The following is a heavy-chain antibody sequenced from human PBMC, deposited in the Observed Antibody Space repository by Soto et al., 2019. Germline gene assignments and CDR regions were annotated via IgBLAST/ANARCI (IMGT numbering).Heavy chain of an antibody. CDR1: GFTFSSYA. J-gene: IGHJ4*02. D-gene: IGHD5-12*01. CDR2: IRGNGDPP. V-gene: IGHV3-64D*06. CDR3: VKSRGGNNFDFFD. Sequence: PEGSLRLSCSASGFTFSSYAMHWVRQAPGKGLEYVSGIRGNGDPPFYADSVKGRFTISRDNSKNTLYLQMSSLSADDTSVYYCVKSRGGNNFDFFDWGQGALHTVSS.